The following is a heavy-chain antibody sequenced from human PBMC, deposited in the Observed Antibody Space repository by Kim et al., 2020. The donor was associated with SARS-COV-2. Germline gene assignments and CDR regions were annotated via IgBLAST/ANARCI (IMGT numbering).Heavy chain of an antibody. D-gene: IGHD3-3*01. J-gene: IGHJ6*02. CDR3: ARLGYDFWSGYYGMDV. V-gene: IGHV4-39*01. Sequence: SETLSLTCTVSGGSISSSSYYWGWIRQPPGKGLEWIGSIYYSGSTYYNPSLKSRVTISVDTSKNQFSLKLSSVTAADTAVYYCARLGYDFWSGYYGMDVWGQGTTVTVSS. CDR2: IYYSGST. CDR1: GGSISSSSYY.